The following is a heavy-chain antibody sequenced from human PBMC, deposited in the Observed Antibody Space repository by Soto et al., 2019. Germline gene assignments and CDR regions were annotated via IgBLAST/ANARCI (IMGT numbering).Heavy chain of an antibody. CDR2: INTNHGNT. CDR1: GYTFTRYG. V-gene: IGHV1-18*01. D-gene: IGHD2-8*01. Sequence: QVQLVQSGAEVKNPGASVKVSCKASGYTFTRYGIGWARQAPGQGLEWMGWINTNHGNTNYAQNVQGRVTLTTDTSKSTAYMELRSLRSNDTPIYYWAMVDVYGTLSPPDVLGQGTPVIVSS. CDR3: AMVDVYGTLSPPDV. J-gene: IGHJ6*02.